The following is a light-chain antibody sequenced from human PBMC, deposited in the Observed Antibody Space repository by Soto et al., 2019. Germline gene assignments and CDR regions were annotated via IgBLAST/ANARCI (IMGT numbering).Light chain of an antibody. CDR3: QQYHIYSGT. CDR1: QSISSW. J-gene: IGKJ1*01. CDR2: DAS. V-gene: IGKV1-5*01. Sequence: DIQMTQCPSTLSASVGYRVTITCRASQSISSWLAWYQQKPGKAPKLLIYDASSLESGVPSRFSGSGSGTEFTLTITSLQPDDFATYYCQQYHIYSGTFGQGTKVDI.